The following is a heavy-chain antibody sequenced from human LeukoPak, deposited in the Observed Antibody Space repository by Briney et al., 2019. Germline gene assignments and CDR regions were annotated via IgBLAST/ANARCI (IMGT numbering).Heavy chain of an antibody. D-gene: IGHD6-13*01. J-gene: IGHJ5*02. CDR3: TTDSSSWDNWFDP. V-gene: IGHV3-23*01. Sequence: GGSLRLSCTASGFTFSSYAMTWVRQAPGKGLEWVSAISGSGGTTYYADSVKGRFTISRDNSENALYLQMNSLKTEDTAVYYCTTDSSSWDNWFDPWGQGTLVTVSS. CDR2: ISGSGGTT. CDR1: GFTFSSYA.